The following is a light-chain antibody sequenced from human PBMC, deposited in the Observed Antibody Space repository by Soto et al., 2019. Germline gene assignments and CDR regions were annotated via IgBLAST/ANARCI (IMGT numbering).Light chain of an antibody. CDR2: GAS. V-gene: IGKV3-20*01. CDR1: QSVSSSY. Sequence: EIVLTQSPGTLSLSPGETATLSCRASQSVSSSYLAWYQQKPGQAPRLLIYGASSRATGIPDRFSGSGSATDFTLTISRLEPEDFAVYYCQRYGSSPRTLGQGTKVEIK. J-gene: IGKJ1*01. CDR3: QRYGSSPRT.